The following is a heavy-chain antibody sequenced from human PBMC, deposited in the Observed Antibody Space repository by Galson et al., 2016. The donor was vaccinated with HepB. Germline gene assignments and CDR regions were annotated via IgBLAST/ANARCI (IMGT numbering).Heavy chain of an antibody. V-gene: IGHV3-7*01. CDR3: ARHGNLRVGAALTYPRDV. CDR2: IKEDGSVE. J-gene: IGHJ3*01. Sequence: SLRLSCAASGFTLSTYWMTWVRQAPGKGLEWVANIKEDGSVENYEDSVRGRFTISRDNAKSSLYLQLDSLSADDTAVYYCARHGNLRVGAALTYPRDVWGQGTVVTVSS. D-gene: IGHD2-15*01. CDR1: GFTLSTYW.